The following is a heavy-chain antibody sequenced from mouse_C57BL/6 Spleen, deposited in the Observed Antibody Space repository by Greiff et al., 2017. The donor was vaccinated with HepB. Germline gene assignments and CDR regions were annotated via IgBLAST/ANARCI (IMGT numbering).Heavy chain of an antibody. D-gene: IGHD2-4*01. V-gene: IGHV14-3*01. Sequence: VQLQQSVAELVRPGASVKLSCTASGFNIKNTYMHWVKQRPEQGLEWIGRIDPANGNTKYAPEFQGKATITADTSSNTAYLQISSQTSEDTAIYYCARHYDYEGYFDVWGTGTTVTVSS. CDR3: ARHYDYEGYFDV. J-gene: IGHJ1*03. CDR1: GFNIKNTY. CDR2: IDPANGNT.